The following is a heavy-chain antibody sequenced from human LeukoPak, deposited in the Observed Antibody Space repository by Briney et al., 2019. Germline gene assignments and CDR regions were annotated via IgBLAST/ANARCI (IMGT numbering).Heavy chain of an antibody. Sequence: PSETLSLTCAVSGGSISSYYWSWIRQPPGKGLEWIGYIYYSGSTNYNPSLKSRVTISVDTSKNQFSLKLSSVTAADTAVYYCARGHYDILTGYPDFDYWGQGTLVTVSS. CDR2: IYYSGST. D-gene: IGHD3-9*01. J-gene: IGHJ4*02. CDR1: GGSISSYY. CDR3: ARGHYDILTGYPDFDY. V-gene: IGHV4-59*01.